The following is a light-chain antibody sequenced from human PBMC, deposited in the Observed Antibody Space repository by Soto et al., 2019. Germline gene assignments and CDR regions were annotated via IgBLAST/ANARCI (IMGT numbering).Light chain of an antibody. CDR2: GAS. V-gene: IGKV3-15*01. CDR1: HSVSSR. Sequence: EIVMTQSPATLSVSPGERATLSCRASHSVSSRLAWYQQKPGQAPRLLIYGASTRATGLPARFSGSGSGTEFTLTISSLQSEDFAVYYCQQYTSWPLTFGGGTKVEIK. CDR3: QQYTSWPLT. J-gene: IGKJ4*01.